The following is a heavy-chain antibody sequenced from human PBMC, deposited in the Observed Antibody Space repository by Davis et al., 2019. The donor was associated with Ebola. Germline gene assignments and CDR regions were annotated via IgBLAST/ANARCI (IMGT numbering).Heavy chain of an antibody. CDR2: IKQDGSEK. J-gene: IGHJ2*01. Sequence: GESLKISCAASGFTFSSYWMSWVRQAPGKGLEWVANIKQDGSEKYYVDSVKGRFTISRDNAKNSLYLQMNSLRAEDTAVYYCARDGGYSYGFAWYFDLWGRGTLVTVSS. V-gene: IGHV3-7*01. CDR1: GFTFSSYW. D-gene: IGHD5-18*01. CDR3: ARDGGYSYGFAWYFDL.